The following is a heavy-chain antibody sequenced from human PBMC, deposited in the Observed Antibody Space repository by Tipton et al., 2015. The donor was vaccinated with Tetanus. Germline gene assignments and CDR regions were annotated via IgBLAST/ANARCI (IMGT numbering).Heavy chain of an antibody. CDR3: ARHQSGYFTPFDS. J-gene: IGHJ4*02. Sequence: LSCTVSGGSIRGGTFYWGWIRQPPGKGLEWIGSIYESGDTYYIPSLKSRVTISVDTSKNQFSLNLNSMAAADTGVYYCARHQSGYFTPFDSWGQGNLVTVSS. CDR2: IYESGDT. CDR1: GGSIRGGTFY. D-gene: IGHD3-3*01. V-gene: IGHV4-39*01.